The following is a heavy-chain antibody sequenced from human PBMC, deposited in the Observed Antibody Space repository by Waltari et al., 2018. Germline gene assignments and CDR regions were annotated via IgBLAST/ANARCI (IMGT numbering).Heavy chain of an antibody. Sequence: VHLLESGGGLVQPGGSLILSCSASGFTFSSYAMHWVRQAPGKGGGGVAVIWDDGSNKNYGDSVKGRFNIYRDNFKNTLYLQKNSLRAEDKGGYYCGRDHTGYFDYWGQGTLVTVSS. CDR2: IWDDGSNK. CDR3: GRDHTGYFDY. V-gene: IGHV3-33*08. J-gene: IGHJ4*02. CDR1: GFTFSSYA. D-gene: IGHD3-10*01.